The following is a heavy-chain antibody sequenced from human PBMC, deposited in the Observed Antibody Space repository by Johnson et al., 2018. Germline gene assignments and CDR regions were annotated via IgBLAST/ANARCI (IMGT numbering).Heavy chain of an antibody. CDR1: RNTFTSYD. D-gene: IGHD1/OR15-1a*01. CDR3: ARRKNNGQGDPTVAFDV. J-gene: IGHJ3*01. V-gene: IGHV1-8*01. CDR2: MDPNSVNT. Sequence: VQLVESGAEVKKPGASVKVSCKASRNTFTSYDINWVRQATGQGLEWMGWMDPNSVNTGSAQKFQGRVTMTTDTSPSTATMELRSLRSDDTAGYYCARRKNNGQGDPTVAFDVWGQGTMVIVSS.